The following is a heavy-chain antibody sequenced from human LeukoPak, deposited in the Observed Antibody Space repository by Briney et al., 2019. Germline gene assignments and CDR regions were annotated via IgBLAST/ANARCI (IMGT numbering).Heavy chain of an antibody. CDR3: ATVSSTSPPPYGMDV. Sequence: ASVKVSCKASGYTFTSYGISWVRQAPGQGLEWMGWISAYNGNTNYAQKLQGRVTMTTDTSTSTAYMELRSLRSDDTAVYYCATVSSTSPPPYGMDVWGQGTTVTVSS. D-gene: IGHD2-2*01. CDR1: GYTFTSYG. CDR2: ISAYNGNT. J-gene: IGHJ6*02. V-gene: IGHV1-18*01.